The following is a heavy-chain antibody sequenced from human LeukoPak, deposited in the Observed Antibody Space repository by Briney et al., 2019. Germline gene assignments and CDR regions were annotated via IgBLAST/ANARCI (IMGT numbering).Heavy chain of an antibody. CDR3: ARDRERRDAFDI. V-gene: IGHV4-39*07. D-gene: IGHD1-1*01. CDR1: GGSISSTSHY. CDR2: IYYSGGS. J-gene: IGHJ3*02. Sequence: SETLSLTCTVSGGSISSTSHYCGWIRQPPGKGLEWIGSIYYSGGSYYNPSLKSRVTTSVDTSKNQFSLKLSSVTAADTAVYYCARDRERRDAFDIWGQGTMVTVSS.